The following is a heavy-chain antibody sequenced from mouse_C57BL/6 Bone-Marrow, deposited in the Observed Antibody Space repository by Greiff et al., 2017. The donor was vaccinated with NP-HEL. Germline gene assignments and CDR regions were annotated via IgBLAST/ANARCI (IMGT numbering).Heavy chain of an antibody. CDR2: IDPNSGGT. V-gene: IGHV1-72*01. CDR1: GYTFTSYL. Sequence: VQLQQPGAELVKPGASVKLSCKASGYTFTSYLMHWVKQRPGRGLEWIGRIDPNSGGTKYNEKFKSKATLTVDEPSSTAYMQLNSLTSADAAVYYCARYYYGSSSFDYWGQGTTLTVSS. J-gene: IGHJ2*01. D-gene: IGHD1-1*01. CDR3: ARYYYGSSSFDY.